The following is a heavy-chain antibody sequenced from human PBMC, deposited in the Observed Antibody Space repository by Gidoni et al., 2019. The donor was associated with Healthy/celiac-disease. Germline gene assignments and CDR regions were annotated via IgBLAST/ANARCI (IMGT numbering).Heavy chain of an antibody. Sequence: VQLGASGGGLDTAGGSLRLSCAAAGYTVSSYSSNWVRQAPGKELEWVSSMSSSSSYRYYADSVKGRFTISRDNAKNSLYLQRNSLRAEDTAVYYCARDKGGDYWGQGTLVTFSS. J-gene: IGHJ4*02. CDR1: GYTVSSYS. CDR3: ARDKGGDY. CDR2: MSSSSSYR. V-gene: IGHV3-21*01.